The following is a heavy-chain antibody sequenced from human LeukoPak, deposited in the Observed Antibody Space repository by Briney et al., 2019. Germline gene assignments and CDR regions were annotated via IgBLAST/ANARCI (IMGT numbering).Heavy chain of an antibody. V-gene: IGHV3-23*01. CDR2: ITVSGGGT. CDR3: ARRIDWSHDY. J-gene: IGHJ4*02. D-gene: IGHD3-9*01. CDR1: GFTFSSYG. Sequence: PGGSLRLSCAASGFTFSSYGMHWVRQAPGKGLEWVSAITVSGGGTYYADSVKGRFTISRDNSKNTLFLQMNSLRAEDTAVYYCARRIDWSHDYWGQGTLVTVSS.